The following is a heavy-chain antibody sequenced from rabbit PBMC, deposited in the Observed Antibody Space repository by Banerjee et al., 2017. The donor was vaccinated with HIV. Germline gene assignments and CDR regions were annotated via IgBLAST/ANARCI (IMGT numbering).Heavy chain of an antibody. CDR3: ARWDADNRGLKL. V-gene: IGHV1S40*01. Sequence: QSLEESGGDLVKPGASLTLTCTASGFSFSSTYYMCWVRQAPGKGLEWIGCIYTGSGSTYYANWAKGRFTISKTSSTTMALQMTSLTAADTATYFCARWDADNRGLKLWGQGTLVTVS. CDR2: IYTGSGST. D-gene: IGHD4-2*01. CDR1: GFSFSSTYY. J-gene: IGHJ3*01.